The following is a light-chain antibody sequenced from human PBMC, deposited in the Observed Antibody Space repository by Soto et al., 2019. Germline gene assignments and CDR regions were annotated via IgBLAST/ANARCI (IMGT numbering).Light chain of an antibody. CDR2: AAS. J-gene: IGKJ1*01. CDR3: QQYGSSSTWT. Sequence: EIVLTQSPGTLSLSPGERANLSCRASQSVSSAYLAWYQHKPGQPPTLLIYAASSRVTGIPDRFSGSGSGTDFTLTISRLEPEDFAVYYCQQYGSSSTWTFGQGTKVEIK. CDR1: QSVSSAY. V-gene: IGKV3-20*01.